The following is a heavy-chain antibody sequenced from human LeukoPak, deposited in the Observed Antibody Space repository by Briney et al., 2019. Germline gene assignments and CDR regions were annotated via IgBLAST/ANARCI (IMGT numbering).Heavy chain of an antibody. CDR2: ISAYNGNT. J-gene: IGHJ4*02. Sequence: ASVKVSCKASGYNFINYFIHFVRQAPGQGLEWMAWISAYNGNTNYARKLQGRVTMTTDTSTSTAYMELRSLRSDDTAVYYCARRWGEYYFDYWGQGTLVTVSS. D-gene: IGHD3-16*01. V-gene: IGHV1-18*04. CDR3: ARRWGEYYFDY. CDR1: GYNFINYF.